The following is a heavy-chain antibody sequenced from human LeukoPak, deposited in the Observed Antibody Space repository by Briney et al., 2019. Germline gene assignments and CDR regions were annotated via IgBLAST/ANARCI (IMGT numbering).Heavy chain of an antibody. CDR2: IKQDGSQK. Sequence: GGSLRLSCAASGFTFNTYWMNWVRQAPGKGLEWVANIKQDGSQKEYVDSVKGRFTISRDNAKNSLYLQMNSLRAEDTAVYYCARMKDVNDDIMFHHWGQGTLVTVSS. D-gene: IGHD3-9*01. CDR3: ARMKDVNDDIMFHH. J-gene: IGHJ1*01. V-gene: IGHV3-7*01. CDR1: GFTFNTYW.